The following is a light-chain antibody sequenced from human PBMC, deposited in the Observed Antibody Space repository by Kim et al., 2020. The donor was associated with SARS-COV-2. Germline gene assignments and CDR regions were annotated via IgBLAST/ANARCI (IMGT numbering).Light chain of an antibody. J-gene: IGKJ1*01. CDR3: QQYGSAPAWT. Sequence: PGERATLSCRASQSVSSSYLAWYQQNPGQAPRLLIYGASSRATGIPDRFSGSGSGTDFTLTISRLEPEDFAVYYCQQYGSAPAWTFGQGTKVDIK. CDR2: GAS. V-gene: IGKV3-20*01. CDR1: QSVSSSY.